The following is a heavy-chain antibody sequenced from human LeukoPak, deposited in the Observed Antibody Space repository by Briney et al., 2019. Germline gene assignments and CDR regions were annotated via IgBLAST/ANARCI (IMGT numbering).Heavy chain of an antibody. Sequence: GGSLRLSCAASGFTFSNYWMTWFRQAPGQGLEWVANINEDGSGKYYLDSVKGRFSISRDNAKNSLNLQMNTLRAEDTAVYYCARDLSRASGSSNDYWGQGTLVTVSS. V-gene: IGHV3-7*04. J-gene: IGHJ4*02. CDR1: GFTFSNYW. CDR2: INEDGSGK. D-gene: IGHD3-10*01. CDR3: ARDLSRASGSSNDY.